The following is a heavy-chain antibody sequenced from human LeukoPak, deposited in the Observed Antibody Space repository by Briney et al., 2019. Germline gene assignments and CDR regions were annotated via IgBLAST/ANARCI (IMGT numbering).Heavy chain of an antibody. V-gene: IGHV4-38-2*02. CDR1: GYSISSGYY. CDR3: ARDRYDYVWGSYRLSFDP. Sequence: SETLSLTCAVSGYSISSGYYWGWIRQPPGKGMEWIGSIYHSGSTYYNPSLKSRVTISVDTSKNQFSLKLCSVTAADTAVYYCARDRYDYVWGSYRLSFDPWGQGTLVTVSS. D-gene: IGHD3-16*02. J-gene: IGHJ5*02. CDR2: IYHSGST.